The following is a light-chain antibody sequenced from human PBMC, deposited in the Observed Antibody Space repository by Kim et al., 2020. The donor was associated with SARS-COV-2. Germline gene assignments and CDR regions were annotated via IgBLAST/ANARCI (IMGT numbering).Light chain of an antibody. J-gene: IGLJ3*02. V-gene: IGLV1-44*01. Sequence: RCTTTCSGSRSNIGSNAVSWYQQLPGTAPTLLIYGNNQRPSGVPDRFSGSKSGTSASLAISGLQSEDEADYYCGAWDDSLNGHWVFGGGTKMTVL. CDR2: GNN. CDR1: RSNIGSNA. CDR3: GAWDDSLNGHWV.